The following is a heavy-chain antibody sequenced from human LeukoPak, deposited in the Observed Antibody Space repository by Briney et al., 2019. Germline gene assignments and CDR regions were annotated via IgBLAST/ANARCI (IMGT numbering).Heavy chain of an antibody. J-gene: IGHJ3*02. Sequence: NPSETLSLTCTVSGGSISSYYWSWIRQPPGKGLEWIGRISTRGTTTYNPSLKSRLTLSVDTSNNQFSLSLNSVTAADTAIYYCARDLLRGESGSWFEAFDIWGQGTMVTVSS. D-gene: IGHD6-13*01. CDR2: ISTRGTT. V-gene: IGHV4-4*07. CDR1: GGSISSYY. CDR3: ARDLLRGESGSWFEAFDI.